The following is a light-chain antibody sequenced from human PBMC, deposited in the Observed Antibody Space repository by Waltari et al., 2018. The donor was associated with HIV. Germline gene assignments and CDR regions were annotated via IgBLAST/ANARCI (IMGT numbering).Light chain of an antibody. Sequence: QSVLTQPPSVSAAPGQKVTISCPGSNSNLGNNYVSCYQQLPGSAPKLPIYDKNKRPSGIPDRFSGSKSGTSATLGITGLQTGDEADYYCGTWDSSLSAGVFGGGTKVTVL. J-gene: IGLJ2*01. CDR3: GTWDSSLSAGV. CDR1: NSNLGNNY. V-gene: IGLV1-51*01. CDR2: DKN.